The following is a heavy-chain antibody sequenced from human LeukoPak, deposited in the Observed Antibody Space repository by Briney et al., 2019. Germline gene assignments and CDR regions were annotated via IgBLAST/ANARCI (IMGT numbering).Heavy chain of an antibody. CDR1: GFTVSSNY. Sequence: GGSLRLSCGASGFTVSSNYMSWVRQAPGKGLEWVSVIYSGGSTYYADSVKGRFTISRDNSKNMLYLQMNSLRSADTAGYYGARDEEGYYDSSGREPYGMDVWGQGPTVTVPS. D-gene: IGHD3-22*01. J-gene: IGHJ6*02. V-gene: IGHV3-53*01. CDR2: IYSGGST. CDR3: ARDEEGYYDSSGREPYGMDV.